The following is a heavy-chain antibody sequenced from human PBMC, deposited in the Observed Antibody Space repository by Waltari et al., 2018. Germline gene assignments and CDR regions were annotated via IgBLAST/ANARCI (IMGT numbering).Heavy chain of an antibody. J-gene: IGHJ4*02. CDR2: ISGSGGST. V-gene: IGHV3-23*01. CDR3: AKDRGGIAVAGTRYFDY. D-gene: IGHD6-19*01. Sequence: QAPGKGLEWVSAISGSGGSTYYADSVKGRFTISRDNSKNTLYLQMNSLRAEDTAVYYCAKDRGGIAVAGTRYFDYWGQGTLVTVSS.